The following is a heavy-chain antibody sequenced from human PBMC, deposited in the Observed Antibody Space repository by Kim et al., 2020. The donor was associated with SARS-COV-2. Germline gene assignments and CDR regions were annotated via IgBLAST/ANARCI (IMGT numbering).Heavy chain of an antibody. V-gene: IGHV4-59*01. CDR3: AREGGHGSFDY. Sequence: NKEDPSLKSRITISVDTSKNQFSLSVRSLTAADTAVYYCAREGGHGSFDYWGQGTLVTVSS. J-gene: IGHJ4*02. D-gene: IGHD3-10*01. CDR2: N.